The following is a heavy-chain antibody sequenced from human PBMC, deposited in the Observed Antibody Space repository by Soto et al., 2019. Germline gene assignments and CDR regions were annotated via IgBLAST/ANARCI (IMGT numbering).Heavy chain of an antibody. J-gene: IGHJ3*02. CDR1: GFTFSSYA. CDR2: ISYDGSNK. CDR3: ARPPGLEWDSGDDSPALDAFDI. Sequence: QVQLVESGGGVVQPGRSLRLSCAASGFTFSSYAMHWVRQAPGKGLEWVAVISYDGSNKYYADSVKGRFTISRDNSKNTLYLQMNSLRAEDTAVYYCARPPGLEWDSGDDSPALDAFDIWGQGTMVTVSS. D-gene: IGHD5-12*01. V-gene: IGHV3-30-3*01.